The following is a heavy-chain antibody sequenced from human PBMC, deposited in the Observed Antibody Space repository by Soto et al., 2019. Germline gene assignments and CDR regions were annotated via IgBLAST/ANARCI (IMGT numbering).Heavy chain of an antibody. J-gene: IGHJ6*02. CDR3: ARDHGVGPFHLYYSGMDV. D-gene: IGHD2-15*01. V-gene: IGHV3-53*01. CDR2: IHSGGQT. CDR1: GFTVISNY. Sequence: GGSLRLSCAASGFTVISNYMSWVRQAPGKGLEWVSVIHSGGQTDYADSVRGRFTISRDNSKNTLYLQMNNLRAEDTAVYYCARDHGVGPFHLYYSGMDVWGQGTTVTVS.